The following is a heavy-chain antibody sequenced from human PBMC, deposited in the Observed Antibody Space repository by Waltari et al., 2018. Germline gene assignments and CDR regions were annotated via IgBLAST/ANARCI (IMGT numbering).Heavy chain of an antibody. CDR1: GLTFSNYV. D-gene: IGHD2-15*01. Sequence: EVQLLESGGGLVQPGGSLRLSCVASGLTFSNYVMTWVRQAPGKGLEWVSAISAGGDVTYYADSVKGRFTISTDNSKNTLYLQMNSLRAEDTAVYYCAKGPYCSGGNCYQPYFDYWGQGTLVTVSS. CDR2: ISAGGDVT. CDR3: AKGPYCSGGNCYQPYFDY. J-gene: IGHJ4*02. V-gene: IGHV3-23*01.